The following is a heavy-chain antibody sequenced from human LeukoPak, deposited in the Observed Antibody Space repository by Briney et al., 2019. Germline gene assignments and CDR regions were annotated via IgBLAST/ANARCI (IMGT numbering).Heavy chain of an antibody. CDR2: IYPGDSDT. Sequence: GESLKISCKGSGYSFTSYWIGWVRQMAGKGLEWMGVIYPGDSDTRYSPTFQGQVTISADKSITTAFLQWSSLKASDTAIYYCARLGYCSSTSCYYFDYWGQGTLVTVSS. D-gene: IGHD2-2*01. CDR1: GYSFTSYW. J-gene: IGHJ4*02. V-gene: IGHV5-51*01. CDR3: ARLGYCSSTSCYYFDY.